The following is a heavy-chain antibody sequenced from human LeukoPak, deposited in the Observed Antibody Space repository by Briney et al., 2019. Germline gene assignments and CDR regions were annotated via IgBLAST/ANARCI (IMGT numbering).Heavy chain of an antibody. CDR1: GYTFTNYF. CDR3: ARVGYCSGGSCPFDP. V-gene: IGHV1-46*01. J-gene: IGHJ5*02. CDR2: INPSGGST. Sequence: ASVKVSCKASGYTFTNYFMHWVRQAPGQGLEWMGVINPSGGSTSYAQKFQGRVTMTRDTSTSTVYMELSSLRSEDTAVYYCARVGYCSGGSCPFDPWGQGTLVTVSS. D-gene: IGHD2-15*01.